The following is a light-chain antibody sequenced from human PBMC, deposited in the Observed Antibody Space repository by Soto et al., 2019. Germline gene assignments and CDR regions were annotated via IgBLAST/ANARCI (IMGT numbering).Light chain of an antibody. Sequence: QSVLTQPTSASGTPGQRVTISCSGSSSNIGSNTVNWYQQLPGTAPKLLIYSNNQRPSGVPDRFSGSKSGTSASLAISGLQSEDGAYYYCAAWDDSLNGPHVIFGGGTQLPVL. CDR2: SNN. CDR1: SSNIGSNT. CDR3: AAWDDSLNGPHVI. V-gene: IGLV1-44*01. J-gene: IGLJ2*01.